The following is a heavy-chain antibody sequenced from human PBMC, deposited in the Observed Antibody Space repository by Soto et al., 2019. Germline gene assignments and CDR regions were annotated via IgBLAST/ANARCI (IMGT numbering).Heavy chain of an antibody. CDR2: ISGDGTTI. CDR1: GFPFSSYW. D-gene: IGHD3-9*01. J-gene: IGHJ4*02. CDR3: AREYYGLLTGYYNDH. Sequence: VQLVESGGDSVQPGGSLRLSCAASGFPFSSYWMHWVGHTPGKGLEWVSRISGDGTTIYYADSVTGRFTVSRDNAKNTLSLTMSGLGAADTAVYYCAREYYGLLTGYYNDHWGQGTLVSLSS. V-gene: IGHV3-74*01.